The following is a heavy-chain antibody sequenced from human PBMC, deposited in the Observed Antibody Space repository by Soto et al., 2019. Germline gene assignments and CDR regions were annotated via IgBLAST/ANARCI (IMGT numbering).Heavy chain of an antibody. CDR1: GYSFTSYW. CDR3: ARHRYCSSTSCYMAGYYGMDV. J-gene: IGHJ6*02. CDR2: IYPGDSDT. V-gene: IGHV5-51*01. D-gene: IGHD2-2*02. Sequence: GDSLKISCKGSGYSFTSYWIGWVRQMPGKGLGWMGIIYPGDSDTRYSPSFQGQVTISADKSISTAYLQWSSLKASDTAMYYCARHRYCSSTSCYMAGYYGMDVWGQGTTVTVSS.